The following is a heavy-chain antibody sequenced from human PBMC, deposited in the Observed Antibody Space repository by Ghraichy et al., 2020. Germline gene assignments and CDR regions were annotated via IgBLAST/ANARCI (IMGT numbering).Heavy chain of an antibody. V-gene: IGHV3-23*01. D-gene: IGHD4-17*01. CDR1: GFTFSSYA. CDR3: AKPLDYGDYGRHFDY. CDR2: ISGSGGST. J-gene: IGHJ4*02. Sequence: GGSLRLSCAASGFTFSSYAMSWVRQAPGKGLEWVSAISGSGGSTYYADSVKGRFTISRDNSKNTLYLQMNSLRAEVTAVYYCAKPLDYGDYGRHFDYWGQGTLVTVSS.